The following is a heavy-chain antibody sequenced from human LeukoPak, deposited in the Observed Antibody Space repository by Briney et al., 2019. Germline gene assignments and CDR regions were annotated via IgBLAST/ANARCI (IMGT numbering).Heavy chain of an antibody. D-gene: IGHD3-22*01. CDR1: GYTFTSYY. Sequence: ASVKVSCKASGYTFTSYYMHWVRQAPGQGLEWMGIINPSGGSTSYAQKFQGRVTMTRDMSTSTVYMELSSLRSEDTAVYYCARDGEYYYDSSGYYWFDPWGQGTLVTVSS. V-gene: IGHV1-46*01. J-gene: IGHJ5*02. CDR3: ARDGEYYYDSSGYYWFDP. CDR2: INPSGGST.